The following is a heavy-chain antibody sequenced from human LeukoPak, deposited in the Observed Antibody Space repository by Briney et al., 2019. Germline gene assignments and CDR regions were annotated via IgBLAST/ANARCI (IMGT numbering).Heavy chain of an antibody. D-gene: IGHD4-23*01. CDR2: IHPTSGGT. V-gene: IGHV1-2*06. J-gene: IGHJ4*02. CDR3: AAGGNSVY. Sequence: ASVKVSCKASGYTFTGYYMHWVRQAPGKGLEWMGRIHPTSGGTKYAQKFQGRVTMTRDTSISTAYMELSRLRSDDTAVYYCAAGGNSVYWGQGTLVTVSS. CDR1: GYTFTGYY.